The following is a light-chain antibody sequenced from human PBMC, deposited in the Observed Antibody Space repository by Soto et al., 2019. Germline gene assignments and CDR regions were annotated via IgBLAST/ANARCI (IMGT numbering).Light chain of an antibody. V-gene: IGLV2-8*01. CDR3: FSYSDSNIVI. CDR2: EVS. CDR1: SSDVGGYNY. Sequence: QSALTQPPSASGSPGQSVTISCTGTSSDVGGYNYVSWYRQHPGKAPKLMIYEVSKRPSGVPDRFSGSKSGNTASLTVSGLQAEDEADYYCFSYSDSNIVIFGGGTKVTVL. J-gene: IGLJ2*01.